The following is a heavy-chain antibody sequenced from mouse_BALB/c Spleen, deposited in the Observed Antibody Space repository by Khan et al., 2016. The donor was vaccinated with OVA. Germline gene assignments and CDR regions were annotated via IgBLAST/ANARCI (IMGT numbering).Heavy chain of an antibody. CDR1: DFSLTNYG. V-gene: IGHV2-9*02. Sequence: QVQLQQSGPGLVAPSQSLSITCTVSDFSLTNYGVHWVRQPPGKGLEWLGVLWAGGSTHYNSALMSRLSISKDNSKNQVFLKMNSLQTNDTAKYYLARPYYGSAWFAYWGQGTRVTVSA. CDR2: LWAGGST. CDR3: ARPYYGSAWFAY. J-gene: IGHJ3*01. D-gene: IGHD1-1*01.